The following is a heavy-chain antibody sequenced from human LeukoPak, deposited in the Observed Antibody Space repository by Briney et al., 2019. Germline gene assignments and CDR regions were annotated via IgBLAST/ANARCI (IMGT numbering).Heavy chain of an antibody. CDR1: GGTFSSYA. J-gene: IGHJ3*02. CDR2: IIPIFGTA. D-gene: IGHD6-6*01. Sequence: GSSVKVSCRASGGTFSSYAISWVRQAPGQGLEWMGGIIPIFGTANYAQKFQGRVTITTDESTSTAYMELSSLRSEDTAVYYCARAPGRIAALLTGFDIWGQGTMVTVSS. CDR3: ARAPGRIAALLTGFDI. V-gene: IGHV1-69*05.